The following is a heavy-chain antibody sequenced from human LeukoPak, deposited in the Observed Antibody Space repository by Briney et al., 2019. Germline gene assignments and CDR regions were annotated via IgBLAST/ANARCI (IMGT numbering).Heavy chain of an antibody. Sequence: SETLSLTCTVSGGSISSYYWSWIRQPAGKGLEWIGYMYHSGKTNYNPSLKSRVTISIDTSTNQLSLKLTSVTVADTAVYYCARWALRSAFDMWGQGTMVTVSS. CDR1: GGSISSYY. V-gene: IGHV4-59*01. D-gene: IGHD3-10*01. J-gene: IGHJ3*02. CDR3: ARWALRSAFDM. CDR2: MYHSGKT.